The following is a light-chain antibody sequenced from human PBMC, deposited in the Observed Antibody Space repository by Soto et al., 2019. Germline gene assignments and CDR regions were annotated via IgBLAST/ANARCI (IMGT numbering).Light chain of an antibody. CDR3: SSYVGTNSDVA. J-gene: IGLJ2*01. V-gene: IGLV2-14*02. CDR1: SSDVGSYNL. Sequence: QSVLTQPASVSGSPGQSITISCTGTSSDVGSYNLVSWYQQHPGKAPKLMIYEVNKRPSGVPDRFSGSKSGNTASLIVSGLQAEDEAVYHCSSYVGTNSDVAFGGGTKLTVL. CDR2: EVN.